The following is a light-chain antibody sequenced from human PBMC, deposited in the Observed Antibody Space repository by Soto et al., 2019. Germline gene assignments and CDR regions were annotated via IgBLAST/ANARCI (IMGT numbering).Light chain of an antibody. J-gene: IGKJ1*01. Sequence: EIVMTQSPVTLSVSPGERAPLSCRASQSINNHLAWYQQKPGQAPSLLIYGAFTRATGIPARFSGTGSGTEFTLTISSLQSEDFALYYCQQYNDWPLTFGQGTKVDI. CDR2: GAF. CDR1: QSINNH. CDR3: QQYNDWPLT. V-gene: IGKV3-15*01.